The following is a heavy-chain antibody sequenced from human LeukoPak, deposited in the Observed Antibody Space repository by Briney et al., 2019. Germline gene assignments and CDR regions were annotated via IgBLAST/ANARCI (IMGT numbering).Heavy chain of an antibody. Sequence: ASVKVSCKASGYPFTGYYMHWVRQAPGQGREWRGRINPNSGGTNYAQKFQGRVTMTRDTSISKFYMELSGLRSDDTAMYYCARAGSSGDSGNWFDPWGQGTLVTVSS. CDR3: ARAGSSGDSGNWFDP. CDR2: INPNSGGT. CDR1: GYPFTGYY. V-gene: IGHV1-2*06. D-gene: IGHD3-22*01. J-gene: IGHJ5*02.